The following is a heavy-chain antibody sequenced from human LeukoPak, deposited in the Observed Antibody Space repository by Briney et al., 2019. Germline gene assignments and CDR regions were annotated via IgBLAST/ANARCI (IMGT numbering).Heavy chain of an antibody. CDR3: ARVPSSSTRCYVGWFDP. D-gene: IGHD2-2*01. V-gene: IGHV4-59*01. CDR1: GGSISSYY. CDR2: IYYSGST. J-gene: IGHJ5*02. Sequence: PSETLSLTCTVSGGSISSYYWSWIRQPPGKGLEWIGYIYYSGSTNYNPSLKSRVTISVDTSKNQFSLKLSSVTAADTAVYYCARVPSSSTRCYVGWFDPWGQGNQVTVSS.